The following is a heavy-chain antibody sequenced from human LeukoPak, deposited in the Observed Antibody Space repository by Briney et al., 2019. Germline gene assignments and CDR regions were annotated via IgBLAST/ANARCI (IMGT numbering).Heavy chain of an antibody. CDR1: GGSINTFF. D-gene: IGHD3-10*01. CDR2: IDDSGNT. J-gene: IGHJ5*02. CDR3: ARASPRGGFDP. Sequence: PSETLSLTCSVSGGSINTFFWSWIRQPPGEGLEWIGYIDDSGNTNYNPSLKSRVAISVDTSKNQFSLKLSSVTAADTAVYYCARASPRGGFDPWGQGTLVTVSS. V-gene: IGHV4-59*01.